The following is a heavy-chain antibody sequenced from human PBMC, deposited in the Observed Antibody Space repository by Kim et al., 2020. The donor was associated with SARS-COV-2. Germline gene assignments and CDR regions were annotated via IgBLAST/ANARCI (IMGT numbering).Heavy chain of an antibody. CDR1: GGSISSSSYY. Sequence: SETLSLTCTVSGGSISSSSYYWGWIRQPPGKGLEWIGSIYYSGRTYYNPSLKSRVTISVDTSKNQFSLKLSSVTAADTAVYYCARDGCTSTTCPFDYWGQGTLLTVSS. D-gene: IGHD2-2*01. CDR2: IYYSGRT. V-gene: IGHV4-39*07. CDR3: ARDGCTSTTCPFDY. J-gene: IGHJ4*02.